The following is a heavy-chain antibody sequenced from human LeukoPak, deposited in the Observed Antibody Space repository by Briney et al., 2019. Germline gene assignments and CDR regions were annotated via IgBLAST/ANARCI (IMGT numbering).Heavy chain of an antibody. J-gene: IGHJ4*02. CDR3: ARIRGGYYSDY. D-gene: IGHD3-16*01. CDR2: INSDGSDT. Sequence: GSLRLSCAASGFIFSNYWMYWVRQAPGKGLVWVSRINSDGSDTTYADSVKGRFTISRDNAKNTLYLQMNSLRAEDTAVYYCARIRGGYYSDYWGQGTLVTVSS. CDR1: GFIFSNYW. V-gene: IGHV3-74*01.